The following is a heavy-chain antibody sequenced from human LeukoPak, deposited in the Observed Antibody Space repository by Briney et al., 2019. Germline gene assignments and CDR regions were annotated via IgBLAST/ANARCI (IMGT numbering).Heavy chain of an antibody. J-gene: IGHJ4*02. CDR1: GFTFSSYA. V-gene: IGHV3-23*01. D-gene: IGHD3-22*01. CDR3: ARGGYYDSSGHIFYY. CDR2: ISGSGGST. Sequence: PGGSLRLSCAASGFTFSSYAMSWVRQAPGKGLEWVSAISGSGGSTYYADSVKGRFTISRDYAKNSLYLQMNSLRAEDTAVYYCARGGYYDSSGHIFYYWGQGTLVTVSS.